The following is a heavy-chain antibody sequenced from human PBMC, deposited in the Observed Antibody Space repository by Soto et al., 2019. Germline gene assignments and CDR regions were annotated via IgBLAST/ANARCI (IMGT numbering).Heavy chain of an antibody. Sequence: SVKVSCKASGGTFSSYAISWVRQAPGQGLEWMGGIIPIFGTANYAQKFQGRVTITADKSTSTAYMELSSLRSEDTAVYYCARWQEYCSGVRYNLGWFGPWGQGTPVTVSS. CDR1: GGTFSSYA. D-gene: IGHD2-15*01. V-gene: IGHV1-69*06. CDR3: ARWQEYCSGVRYNLGWFGP. CDR2: IIPIFGTA. J-gene: IGHJ5*02.